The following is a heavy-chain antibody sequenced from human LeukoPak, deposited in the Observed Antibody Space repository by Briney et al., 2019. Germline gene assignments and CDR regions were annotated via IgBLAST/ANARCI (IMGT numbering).Heavy chain of an antibody. CDR1: GFTVMTNH. V-gene: IGHV3-53*01. J-gene: IGHJ4*02. CDR2: LYSDGNT. Sequence: PGGSLRLSCAGSGFTVMTNHVTWVRQAPRKGLEWVSVLYSDGNTKYEDSVQGRFTISQDNTKTTLYLEMNSLSPDDTAVYYCARGVEPVAANNLAYWGQGTLVTVSS. D-gene: IGHD6-19*01. CDR3: ARGVEPVAANNLAY.